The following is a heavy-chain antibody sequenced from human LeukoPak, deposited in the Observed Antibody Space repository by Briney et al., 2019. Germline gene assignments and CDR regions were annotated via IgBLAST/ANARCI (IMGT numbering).Heavy chain of an antibody. CDR2: IYYTGST. V-gene: IGHV4-39*01. CDR3: VKSGGYGLIDY. Sequence: PSETLSLTCAVSGASISGSGYYLGWIRQPPGKGLEWIGNIYYTGSTYYNASLQSRVTISIDMSKNQFSLRLSSVTAADTAMYYCVKSGGYGLIDYWGQGTLVTASS. CDR1: GASISGSGYY. D-gene: IGHD6-19*01. J-gene: IGHJ4*02.